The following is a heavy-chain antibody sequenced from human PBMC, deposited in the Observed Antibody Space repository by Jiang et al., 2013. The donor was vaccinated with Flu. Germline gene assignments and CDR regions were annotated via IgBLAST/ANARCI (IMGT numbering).Heavy chain of an antibody. Sequence: VQLVESGAEVKKPGASVKVSCKASGYTFTSYDINWVRQATGQGLEWMGWMNPNSGNTGYAQKFRGRVTMTRNTSISTAYMELSSLRSEDTAVYYCASGLGFQPGTEYSSSWYEGEYYYYYGMDVWGQGTTVTVSS. CDR3: ASGLGFQPGTEYSSSWYEGEYYYYYGMDV. CDR1: GYTFTSYD. CDR2: MNPNSGNT. V-gene: IGHV1-8*01. J-gene: IGHJ6*02. D-gene: IGHD6-13*01.